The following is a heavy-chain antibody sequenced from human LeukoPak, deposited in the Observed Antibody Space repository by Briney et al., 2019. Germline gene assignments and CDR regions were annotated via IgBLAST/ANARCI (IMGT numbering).Heavy chain of an antibody. CDR1: GFSLSTSGVG. Sequence: SGPTLVNPTQTLTLTCTFSGFSLSTSGVGVGWIRQPPGKALEWLALIYWNDDKRYSPSLKSRLTITKDTSKNQVVLTMTNMDPVDTATYYCAHSIFHRGVVVVAATLNWFDPWGQGTLVTVSS. CDR3: AHSIFHRGVVVVAATLNWFDP. V-gene: IGHV2-5*01. J-gene: IGHJ5*02. D-gene: IGHD2-15*01. CDR2: IYWNDDK.